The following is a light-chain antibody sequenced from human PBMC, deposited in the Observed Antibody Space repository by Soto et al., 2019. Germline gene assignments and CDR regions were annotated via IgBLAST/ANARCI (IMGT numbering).Light chain of an antibody. J-gene: IGKJ4*02. CDR1: QSVSSNY. CDR2: GAS. CDR3: QQCGSSPLT. V-gene: IGKV3-20*01. Sequence: EIVLTQAPGTLSLSPGERATLSCRASQSVSSNYLAWYQQKPGQAPRLLIYGASSRATGIPERFRGSGSGTDFTLTISRLEPEDFAVYHCQQCGSSPLTFGGGTKVELQ.